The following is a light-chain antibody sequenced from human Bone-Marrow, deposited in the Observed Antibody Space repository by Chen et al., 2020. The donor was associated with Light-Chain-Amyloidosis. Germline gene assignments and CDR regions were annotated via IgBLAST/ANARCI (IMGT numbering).Light chain of an antibody. V-gene: IGKV1-13*02. J-gene: IGKJ3*01. CDR1: QGISRA. CDR2: DAS. Sequence: AIQLTPSPSSLSASVGDRVTITCRASQGISRALAWYQQKSGKSPKLLISDASNLESGVPSRFSGSGSGTDFSLTISSLQPEDLATYYCQHFNSYRFTFGPGTKVDLK. CDR3: QHFNSYRFT.